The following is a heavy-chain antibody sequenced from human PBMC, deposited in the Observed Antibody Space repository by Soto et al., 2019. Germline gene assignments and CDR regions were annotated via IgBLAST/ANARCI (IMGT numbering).Heavy chain of an antibody. CDR3: GRGLGRGDC. Sequence: QVQLVQSGAEVKKPGASVKVSCKASGYTFSSYYIHWVRQAPGQGLEWIGIINPNGGSTNYAQNFRGRLPVPRDTPPATVYRALGALTSADAPMYSCGRGLGRGDCWGQGPLVTVSS. V-gene: IGHV1-46*01. D-gene: IGHD3-10*01. CDR1: GYTFSSYY. CDR2: INPNGGST. J-gene: IGHJ4*02.